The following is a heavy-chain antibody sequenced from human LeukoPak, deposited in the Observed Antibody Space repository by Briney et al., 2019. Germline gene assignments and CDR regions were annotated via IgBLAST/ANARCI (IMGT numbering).Heavy chain of an antibody. CDR2: ISGSGGST. CDR3: AKETNSYSSGWYNY. V-gene: IGHV3-23*01. J-gene: IGHJ4*02. CDR1: GFTFSSYA. Sequence: PGGSLRLSCAASGFTFSSYAMSWVRQAPGKGLEWVSAISGSGGSTYYADSVKGRFTISRDNSKNTLYLQMNSLRAEDAAVYYCAKETNSYSSGWYNYWGQGTLVTVSS. D-gene: IGHD6-19*01.